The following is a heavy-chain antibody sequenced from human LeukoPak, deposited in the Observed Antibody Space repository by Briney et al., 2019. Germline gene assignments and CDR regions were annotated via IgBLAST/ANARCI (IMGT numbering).Heavy chain of an antibody. D-gene: IGHD5-18*01. J-gene: IGHJ4*02. CDR3: ARVGYSYGRGYGY. Sequence: TSETLSLTCAVYGGSFSGYYWSWIRQPPGKGLEWLGEINHSGSTNYNPSLKSRVTISVDTSKNQFSLKLSSVTAADTAVYCCARVGYSYGRGYGYWGQGTLVTVSS. V-gene: IGHV4-34*01. CDR1: GGSFSGYY. CDR2: INHSGST.